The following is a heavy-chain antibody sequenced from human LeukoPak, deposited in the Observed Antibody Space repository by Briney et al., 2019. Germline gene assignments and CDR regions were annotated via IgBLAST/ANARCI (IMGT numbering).Heavy chain of an antibody. CDR1: GYTFTGYH. Sequence: ASVKVSCKASGYTFTGYHLHWVRQAPGQGLEWMGWINPNSGGTNYAQKFQGRVTMTRDTSISTAYMELSRLRSDDTAVYYCARGIELGIGYYYYYMDVWGKGTTVTISS. V-gene: IGHV1-2*02. D-gene: IGHD7-27*01. CDR2: INPNSGGT. CDR3: ARGIELGIGYYYYYMDV. J-gene: IGHJ6*03.